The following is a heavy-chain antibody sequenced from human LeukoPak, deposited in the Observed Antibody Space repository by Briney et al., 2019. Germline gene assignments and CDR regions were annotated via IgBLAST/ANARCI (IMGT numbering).Heavy chain of an antibody. Sequence: PGGSLRLSCVASGFTFSSRDWMTWVRQAPGKGLEWVANIKQDGSEKNYVDSVKGRFTISRDNAKNSVDLQMNSLRVEDTAVYYCAREAYNSVWGCYPDYWGQGTLVTVSS. J-gene: IGHJ4*02. CDR1: GFTFSSRDW. CDR3: AREAYNSVWGCYPDY. D-gene: IGHD3-16*01. CDR2: IKQDGSEK. V-gene: IGHV3-7*01.